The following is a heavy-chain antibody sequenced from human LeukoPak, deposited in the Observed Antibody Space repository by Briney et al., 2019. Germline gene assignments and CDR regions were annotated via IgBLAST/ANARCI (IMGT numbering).Heavy chain of an antibody. Sequence: GGSLRLSCSASGFTFSIYAMGWVRQGPVRGLEWVASISGSSHITTYTDSLKGRFTISRDNSENTLYLQINSLRDDDTALYYCGKYLQPSGFPYALDTWGQGTMVTVSS. V-gene: IGHV3-23*01. CDR3: GKYLQPSGFPYALDT. CDR2: ISGSSHIT. J-gene: IGHJ3*02. D-gene: IGHD5-12*01. CDR1: GFTFSIYA.